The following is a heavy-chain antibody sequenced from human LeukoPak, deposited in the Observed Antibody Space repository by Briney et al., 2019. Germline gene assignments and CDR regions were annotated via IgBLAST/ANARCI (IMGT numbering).Heavy chain of an antibody. CDR3: ATATYYYDSSGYLRKPFDP. V-gene: IGHV1-46*01. D-gene: IGHD3-22*01. CDR2: INPSGGST. CDR1: GYTFTSYY. J-gene: IGHJ5*02. Sequence: ASVKVSCKASGYTFTSYYMHWVRQAPGQGLEWMGIINPSGGSTSYAQKFPGRVTMTEDTSTDTAYMELSSLRSEDTAVYYCATATYYYDSSGYLRKPFDPWGQGTLVTVSS.